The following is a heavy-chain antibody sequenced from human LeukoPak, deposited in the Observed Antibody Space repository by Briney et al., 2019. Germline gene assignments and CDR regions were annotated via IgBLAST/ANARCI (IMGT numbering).Heavy chain of an antibody. CDR1: GFSFSTYW. Sequence: GGSLRLSCAASGFSFSTYWMSWVRQAPGKGLEWVANINQDGSAKYYVASVKGRFTISRDNTDHSLYLQMNSLRAEDKGVYNCAGDPCTWLHYWGQGTLVTVSS. D-gene: IGHD3-9*01. CDR3: AGDPCTWLHY. V-gene: IGHV3-7*01. J-gene: IGHJ4*02. CDR2: INQDGSAK.